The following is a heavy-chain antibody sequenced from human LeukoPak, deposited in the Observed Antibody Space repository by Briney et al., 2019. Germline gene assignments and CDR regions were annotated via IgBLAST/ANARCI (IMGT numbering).Heavy chain of an antibody. V-gene: IGHV3-72*01. CDR3: VRGFNPFDV. CDR2: SRNKANSYTT. Sequence: GGSLRLSCVASGFTFSDHYMDWVRQTPGKGLEWIARSRNKANSYTTVYAASVQGRFTISRDVSKNSLYLQMNSLQSDDTALYYCVRGFNPFDVWGQGTMVTVSS. CDR1: GFTFSDHY. J-gene: IGHJ3*01.